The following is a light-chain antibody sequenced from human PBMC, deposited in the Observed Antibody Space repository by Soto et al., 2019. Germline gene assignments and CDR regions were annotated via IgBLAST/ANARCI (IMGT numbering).Light chain of an antibody. CDR2: AAS. Sequence: DIQMTQSPSSLSASVGDRVTITCRASQNINTYLNWYQQKPGKAPKLLIYAASSLQSGVPSRFSGSGSGTDFTLTISSLQPVDVATYYCQQSYSTPPLTFGGGTKVEIK. V-gene: IGKV1-39*01. CDR3: QQSYSTPPLT. J-gene: IGKJ4*01. CDR1: QNINTY.